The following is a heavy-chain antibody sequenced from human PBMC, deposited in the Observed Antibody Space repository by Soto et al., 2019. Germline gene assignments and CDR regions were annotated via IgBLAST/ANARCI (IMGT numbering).Heavy chain of an antibody. J-gene: IGHJ4*02. CDR3: ARDYYDSSGYCAY. CDR2: ISSSSSYI. Sequence: GSLRLSCAASGFTFSSYSMNWVRQAPGKGLEWVSSISSSSSYIYYADSVKGRFTISRDNAKNSLYLQMNSLRAEDTAVYCCARDYYDSSGYCAYWGQGTLVTVSS. CDR1: GFTFSSYS. D-gene: IGHD3-22*01. V-gene: IGHV3-21*01.